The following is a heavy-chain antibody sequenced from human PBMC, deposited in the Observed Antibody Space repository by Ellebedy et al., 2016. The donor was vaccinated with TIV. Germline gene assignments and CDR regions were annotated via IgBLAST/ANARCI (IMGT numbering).Heavy chain of an antibody. CDR1: GFTFSSYG. Sequence: GESLKISCAASGFTFSSYGMHWVRQAPGKGLEWVAVIWYDGSNKYYADSVQGRFTISRDNSKNTLYLQMNSLRAEDTAVYYCARSPPGSYGRAYYLDYWGQGTLVTVSS. CDR2: IWYDGSNK. D-gene: IGHD1-26*01. J-gene: IGHJ4*02. CDR3: ARSPPGSYGRAYYLDY. V-gene: IGHV3-33*01.